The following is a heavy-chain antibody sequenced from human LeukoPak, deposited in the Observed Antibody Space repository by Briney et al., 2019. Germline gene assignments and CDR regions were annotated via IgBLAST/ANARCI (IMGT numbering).Heavy chain of an antibody. CDR1: GGSISTYN. D-gene: IGHD3-22*01. CDR2: IYYSGFS. J-gene: IGHJ4*02. CDR3: AGLSTYYYYSSGYSD. Sequence: KPSETLSLTCTVSGGSISTYNWSWIRQPPGKGLEWIGYIYYSGFSSYNPSLKSRVTISLDTSKNPFSLNLSSVTAADTAVYYCAGLSTYYYYSSGYSDWGQGTLVTVSS. V-gene: IGHV4-59*01.